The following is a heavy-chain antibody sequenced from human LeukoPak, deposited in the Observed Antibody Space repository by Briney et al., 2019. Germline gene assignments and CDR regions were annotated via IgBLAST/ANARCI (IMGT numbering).Heavy chain of an antibody. CDR1: GGSISSYY. D-gene: IGHD3-22*01. Sequence: PSETLSLTCTVSGGSISSYYWSWIRQPPGKGLEWIGYISYSGSTSYNPSLKSRVTITLDTSKNQFSLKLSSVTAADTAVYYCAREGYDSNIYYQADYWGQGTLVTVSS. V-gene: IGHV4-59*01. CDR3: AREGYDSNIYYQADY. J-gene: IGHJ4*02. CDR2: ISYSGST.